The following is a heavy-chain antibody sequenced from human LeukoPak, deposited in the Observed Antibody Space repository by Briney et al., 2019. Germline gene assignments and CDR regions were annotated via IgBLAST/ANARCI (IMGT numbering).Heavy chain of an antibody. CDR1: GFTFSNYG. CDR2: IWYDGSKT. Sequence: GRSLRLSCAASGFTFSNYGMHWVRQAPGKGLEWVAVIWYDGSKTYHADSVKGRFTISRDNSKNTLYLQMNSLRAEDTGVYYCASDRYGSSSPFDYWGQGTLVTVSS. CDR3: ASDRYGSSSPFDY. J-gene: IGHJ4*02. D-gene: IGHD6-6*01. V-gene: IGHV3-33*01.